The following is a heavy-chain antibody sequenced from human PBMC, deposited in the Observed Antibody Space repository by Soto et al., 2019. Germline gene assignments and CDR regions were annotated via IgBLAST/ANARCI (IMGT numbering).Heavy chain of an antibody. CDR2: INHSGST. D-gene: IGHD2-2*02. Sequence: QVQLQQWGAGLLKPSETLSLTCAVYGGSFSGYYWSWIRQPPGKGLEWIGEINHSGSTNYNPSLKSRVTISVDTSKNQFSLKLSSVTAADTAVYYCARGPRRGYQLLYAWFDPWGQGTLVTVSS. CDR3: ARGPRRGYQLLYAWFDP. J-gene: IGHJ5*02. V-gene: IGHV4-34*01. CDR1: GGSFSGYY.